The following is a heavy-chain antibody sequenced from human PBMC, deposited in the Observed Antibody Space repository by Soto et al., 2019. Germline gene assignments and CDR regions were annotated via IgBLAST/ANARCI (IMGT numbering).Heavy chain of an antibody. Sequence: GGSLRLSCAASGFTFSSYSMNWVRQAPGKGLEWVSSISSSSSYIYYADSVKGRFTISRDNAKNSLYLQMNSLRAEDTAVYYCARDQSQAEWELPSAFDIWGQGTMVTVSS. CDR1: GFTFSSYS. CDR3: ARDQSQAEWELPSAFDI. V-gene: IGHV3-21*01. D-gene: IGHD1-26*01. CDR2: ISSSSSYI. J-gene: IGHJ3*02.